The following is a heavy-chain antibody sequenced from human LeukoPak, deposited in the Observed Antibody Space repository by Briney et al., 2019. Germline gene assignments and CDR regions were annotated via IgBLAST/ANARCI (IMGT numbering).Heavy chain of an antibody. CDR3: AGDLYGDYAGA. V-gene: IGHV3-30*04. D-gene: IGHD4-17*01. CDR2: ISYDGSNK. Sequence: GRSLRLSCAASGFTFSSYAMHWVRQAPGKGLEWVAVISYDGSNKYYADSVKGRFTISRDNSKNTLYLQMNSLRAEDTAVYYCAGDLYGDYAGAWGQGTLVTVSS. J-gene: IGHJ4*02. CDR1: GFTFSSYA.